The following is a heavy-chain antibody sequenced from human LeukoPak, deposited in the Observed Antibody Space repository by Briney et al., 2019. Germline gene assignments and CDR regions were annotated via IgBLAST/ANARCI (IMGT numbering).Heavy chain of an antibody. CDR3: ARESRFLEWSADY. CDR2: IYYSGST. D-gene: IGHD3-3*01. Sequence: PSQTLSLTCTVSGGSISSGDYYWSWIRQPPGKGPEWIGYIYYSGSTYYNPSLKSRVTISVDTSKNQFSLKLSSVTAADTAVYYCARESRFLEWSADYWGQGTLVTVSS. CDR1: GGSISSGDYY. J-gene: IGHJ4*02. V-gene: IGHV4-30-4*08.